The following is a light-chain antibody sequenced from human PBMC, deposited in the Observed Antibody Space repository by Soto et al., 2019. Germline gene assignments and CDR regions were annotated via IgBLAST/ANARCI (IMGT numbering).Light chain of an antibody. CDR3: QQYSTYWT. CDR2: KAS. J-gene: IGKJ1*01. Sequence: DIQMTQSPSTLSASVGDRVTITCRASQSISSWLAWYQQKPGKAPRLLIYKASTLESGVPSMFSGSGSGTDFTLTISSLQPDDFATYYCQQYSTYWTFGQGTRVEIK. V-gene: IGKV1-5*03. CDR1: QSISSW.